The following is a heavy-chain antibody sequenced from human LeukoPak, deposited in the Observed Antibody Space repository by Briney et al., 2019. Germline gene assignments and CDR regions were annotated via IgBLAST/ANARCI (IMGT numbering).Heavy chain of an antibody. CDR2: ISGSGDST. CDR1: GFPFSSYV. CDR3: ARQVGFCSDSTCYLDY. J-gene: IGHJ4*02. V-gene: IGHV3-23*01. Sequence: TGGSLRLSCAASGFPFSSYVMRWVRQGPGKGLQWVSAISGSGDSTDYADSVKGRFTISRDNSKNILFLQMSSLRADDTAIYYCARQVGFCSDSTCYLDYWGQGALVTVSS. D-gene: IGHD3-22*01.